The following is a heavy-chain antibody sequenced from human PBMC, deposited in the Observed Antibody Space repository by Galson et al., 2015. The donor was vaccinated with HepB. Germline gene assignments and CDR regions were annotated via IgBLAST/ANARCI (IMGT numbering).Heavy chain of an antibody. CDR1: GFTVSSNY. J-gene: IGHJ4*02. CDR3: STSSSGRWPYFDY. D-gene: IGHD6-19*01. Sequence: SLRLSCAASGFTVSSNYMSWVRQAPGKGLEWDSAFYSGGSTYYADSAKGRLTISRDNSKNRLYLQMNSLRAEDTAVYYCSTSSSGRWPYFDYWGQGTRVTVSS. CDR2: FYSGGST. V-gene: IGHV3-66*02.